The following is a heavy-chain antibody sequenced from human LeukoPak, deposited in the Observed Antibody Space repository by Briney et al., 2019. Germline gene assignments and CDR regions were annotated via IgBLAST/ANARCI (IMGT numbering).Heavy chain of an antibody. CDR2: ISGSGSST. V-gene: IGHV3-23*01. CDR1: GFTFSSYA. D-gene: IGHD6-19*01. CDR3: AKDPFGGLVRFYYFVY. J-gene: IGHJ4*02. Sequence: GGSLRLSCAASGFTFSSYAMSWVRQAPGKGLEWVSAISGSGSSTYYADSVKGRFTISRDNSKNTLYLQMNSLRAEDTAVYYCAKDPFGGLVRFYYFVYWGQGTLVTVSS.